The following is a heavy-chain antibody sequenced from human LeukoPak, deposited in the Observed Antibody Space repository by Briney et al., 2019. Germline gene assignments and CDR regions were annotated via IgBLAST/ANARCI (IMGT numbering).Heavy chain of an antibody. CDR1: GYTFTSYD. D-gene: IGHD3-9*01. CDR3: ARDLRYFDWLLSRTYFYYGMDV. V-gene: IGHV1-8*01. J-gene: IGHJ6*02. CDR2: MNPNSGNT. Sequence: GASVKVSCKASGYTFTSYDINWVRQATGQGLEWMGWMNPNSGNTGYAQKFQGRVTMTRNTSISTAYMELSSLRSEDTAVYYCARDLRYFDWLLSRTYFYYGMDVWGQGTTVTVSS.